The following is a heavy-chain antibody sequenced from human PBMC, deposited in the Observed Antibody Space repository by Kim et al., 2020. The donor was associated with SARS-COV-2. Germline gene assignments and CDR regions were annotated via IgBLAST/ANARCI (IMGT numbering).Heavy chain of an antibody. D-gene: IGHD6-6*01. Sequence: SETLSLTCTVSGGSISSYYWSWIRQPPGKGLEWIGYIYYSGSTNYNPSLKSRVTISVDTSKNQFSLKLSSVTAADTAVYYCARGGAARPFDYWGQGTLVT. CDR3: ARGGAARPFDY. V-gene: IGHV4-59*01. CDR2: IYYSGST. CDR1: GGSISSYY. J-gene: IGHJ4*02.